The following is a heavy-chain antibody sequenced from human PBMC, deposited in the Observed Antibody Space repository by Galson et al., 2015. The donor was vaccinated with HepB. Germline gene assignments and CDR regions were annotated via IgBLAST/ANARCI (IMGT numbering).Heavy chain of an antibody. CDR3: VKDASSRYGGWFDV. Sequence: SLRLSCAASGFTLSSYGMSWVRQAPGKGLEWVSVIPGSGDPISYGDSVKGRFTISRDIYKNTVYLEMNGLRVEDTGTYYCVKDASSRYGGWFDVWGQGALVTVSS. J-gene: IGHJ5*02. V-gene: IGHV3-23*01. CDR1: GFTLSSYG. D-gene: IGHD3-16*01. CDR2: IPGSGDPI.